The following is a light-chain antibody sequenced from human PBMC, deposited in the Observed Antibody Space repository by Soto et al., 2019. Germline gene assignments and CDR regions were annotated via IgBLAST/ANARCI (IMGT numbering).Light chain of an antibody. CDR2: EVN. CDR1: GSDVGGYKY. CDR3: SSYAGNNKSLDV. J-gene: IGLJ1*01. Sequence: QSALTQPPSASGSPGQSVTISCTGTGSDVGGYKYVSWYQQHPGKAPKLMIYEVNKRPSGVPDRFSGSKSGNTASLTVSGLQAEDEADYYCSSYAGNNKSLDVFGTGTKLTVL. V-gene: IGLV2-8*01.